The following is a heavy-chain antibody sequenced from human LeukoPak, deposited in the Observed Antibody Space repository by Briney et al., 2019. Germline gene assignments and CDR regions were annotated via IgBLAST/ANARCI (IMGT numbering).Heavy chain of an antibody. D-gene: IGHD3-16*01. J-gene: IGHJ6*02. V-gene: IGHV3-7*03. CDR3: ARGGGLDV. Sequence: GGSLRLSCAASGFTFSSYWMNWARQAPGKGLEWVASINHNGNVNYYVDSVKGRFTISRDNAKNSLYLQMSSLRAEDTAVYFCARGGGLDVWGQGATVTVSS. CDR2: INHNGNVN. CDR1: GFTFSSYW.